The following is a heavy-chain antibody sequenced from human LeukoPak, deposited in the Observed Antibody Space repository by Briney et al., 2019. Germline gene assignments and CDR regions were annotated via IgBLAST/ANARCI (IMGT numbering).Heavy chain of an antibody. CDR2: IYYSGST. CDR1: GGSISSSSYY. V-gene: IGHV4-39*07. Sequence: SETLSLTCTVSGGSISSSSYYWGWIRQPPGKGLEWIGSIYYSGSTYYNPSLKSRVTISVDTSKNQFSLKLSSVTAADTAVYYCAAHSSGSYYNVKVGAFDIWGQGTMVTVSS. CDR3: AAHSSGSYYNVKVGAFDI. D-gene: IGHD3-10*01. J-gene: IGHJ3*02.